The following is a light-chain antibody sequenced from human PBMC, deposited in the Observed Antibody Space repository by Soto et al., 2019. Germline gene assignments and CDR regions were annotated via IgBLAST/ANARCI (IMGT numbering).Light chain of an antibody. Sequence: QSVLTQPASVSGSPGQSITISCTGTSSDIGSYNCVSWYQQPPGTAPKLIIYEVNNRPSGVPDRFSGSKSGNTASLTISGLQAEDEADYYCNSFTTSSTYVFGTGTKVTVL. CDR1: SSDIGSYNC. CDR3: NSFTTSSTYV. CDR2: EVN. V-gene: IGLV2-18*02. J-gene: IGLJ1*01.